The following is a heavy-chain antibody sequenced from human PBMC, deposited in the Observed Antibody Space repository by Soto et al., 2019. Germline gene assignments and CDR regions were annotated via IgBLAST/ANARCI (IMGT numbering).Heavy chain of an antibody. CDR1: GFTFSDYA. D-gene: IGHD2-15*01. J-gene: IGHJ3*02. Sequence: AASGFTFSDYAMSWVRQAPGKGLEWVSGLGGSNSDTHYAASVEGRFTVSRDNSKSTLFLQMNSLRVEDTAVYYCAKDKVDHNSVWDPFDIWGQGTLVTVSS. CDR2: LGGSNSDT. V-gene: IGHV3-23*01. CDR3: AKDKVDHNSVWDPFDI.